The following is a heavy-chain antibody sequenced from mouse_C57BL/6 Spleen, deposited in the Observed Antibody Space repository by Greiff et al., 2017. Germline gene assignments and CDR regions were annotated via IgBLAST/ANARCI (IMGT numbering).Heavy chain of an antibody. D-gene: IGHD2-12*01. CDR1: GFTFSSYA. Sequence: EVMLVESGGGLVKPGGSLKLSCAASGFTFSSYAMSWVRQTPEKRLEWVATISDGGSYTYYPDNVKGRFTISRDNAKNNLYLQMSHLKSEDTAMYYCARGGIRRDYYAMDYWGQGTSVTVSS. J-gene: IGHJ4*01. V-gene: IGHV5-4*03. CDR2: ISDGGSYT. CDR3: ARGGIRRDYYAMDY.